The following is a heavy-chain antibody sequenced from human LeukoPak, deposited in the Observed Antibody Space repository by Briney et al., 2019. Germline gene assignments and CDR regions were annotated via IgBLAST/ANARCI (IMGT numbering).Heavy chain of an antibody. CDR1: GGSISSYY. Sequence: SETLSHTCTVSGGSISSYYWSWIRQPPGKGLEWIGYIYYSGSTYYNPSLKSRVTISVDTSKNQFSLKLSSVTAADTAVYYCARDSSGYDMLDYWGQGTLVTVSS. V-gene: IGHV4-59*01. J-gene: IGHJ4*02. CDR2: IYYSGST. D-gene: IGHD5-12*01. CDR3: ARDSSGYDMLDY.